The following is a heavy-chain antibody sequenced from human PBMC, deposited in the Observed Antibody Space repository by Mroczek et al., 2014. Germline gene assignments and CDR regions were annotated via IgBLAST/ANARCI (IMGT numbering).Heavy chain of an antibody. D-gene: IGHD6-13*01. J-gene: IGHJ4*02. CDR2: INHSGST. V-gene: IGHV4-34*01. Sequence: QVQLQQWGAGLLKPSETLSLTCAVYGGSFSGYYWSWIRQPPGKGLEWIGEINHSGSTNYNPSLKSRVTISVDTSKNQFSLKLSSVTAADTAVYYCARGEGRVSQYPHWGQGTLVTVSS. CDR3: ARGEGRVSQYPH. CDR1: GGSFSGYY.